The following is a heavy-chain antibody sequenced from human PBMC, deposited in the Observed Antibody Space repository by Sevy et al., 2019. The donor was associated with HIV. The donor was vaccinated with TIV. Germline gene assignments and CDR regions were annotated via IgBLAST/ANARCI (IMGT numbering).Heavy chain of an antibody. Sequence: GRSLRLSCAASGFTFSNFGMHWARQVPGGGLEWVAIIWYGGKNAYYADSVKGRFTISRDNSKNTLNLQMNNLRAEDTAVYYCARDLEEWELRYLGYWGQGTLVTVSS. V-gene: IGHV3-33*01. CDR2: IWYGGKNA. J-gene: IGHJ4*02. CDR3: ARDLEEWELRYLGY. CDR1: GFTFSNFG. D-gene: IGHD1-26*01.